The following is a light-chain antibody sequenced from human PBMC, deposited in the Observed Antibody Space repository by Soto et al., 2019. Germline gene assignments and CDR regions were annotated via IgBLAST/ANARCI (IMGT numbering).Light chain of an antibody. CDR1: QTVTSF. CDR2: DAS. Sequence: VLTQSPATLSLSPGERATLSCRTSQTVTSFLAWYQQRPGQAPSLLIYDASHRATGIPARFSGSGSGTDFTLTISSLEPEDFAVYYCQERTNWPLMYTFGQGTRLEI. CDR3: QERTNWPLMYT. J-gene: IGKJ2*01. V-gene: IGKV3-11*01.